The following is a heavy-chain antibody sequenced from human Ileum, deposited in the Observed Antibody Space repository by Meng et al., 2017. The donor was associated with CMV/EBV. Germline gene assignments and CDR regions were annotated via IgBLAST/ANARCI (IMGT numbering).Heavy chain of an antibody. V-gene: IGHV3-30-3*01. CDR2: ISYDGSRK. J-gene: IGHJ4*02. D-gene: IGHD3-9*01. CDR3: VRDGDINTWPCDY. Sequence: QVQLVESGGGVVQPGRSLRLSFAASGFIFSNGAMHWVRQAPGKGLEWVAVISYDGSRKYYAESVKGRFTISRDNVKNTLYLQMDNLKTEDTAIYYCVRDGDINTWPCDYWGQGTLVTVSS. CDR1: GFIFSNGA.